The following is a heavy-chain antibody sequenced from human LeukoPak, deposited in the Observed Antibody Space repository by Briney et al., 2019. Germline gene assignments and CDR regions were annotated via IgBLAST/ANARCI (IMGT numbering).Heavy chain of an antibody. CDR2: INHSGST. V-gene: IGHV4-39*07. CDR1: GGSISSTNYY. CDR3: ARVEEYSGSSYYFDY. D-gene: IGHD1-26*01. J-gene: IGHJ4*02. Sequence: SETLSLTCTVSGGSISSTNYYWSWIRQPPGKGLEWIGEINHSGSTNYNPSLKSRVTISVDTSKNQFSLKLSSVTAADTAVYYCARVEEYSGSSYYFDYWGQGTLVTVSS.